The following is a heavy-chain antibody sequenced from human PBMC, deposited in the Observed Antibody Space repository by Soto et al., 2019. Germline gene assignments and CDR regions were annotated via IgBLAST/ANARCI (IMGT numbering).Heavy chain of an antibody. J-gene: IGHJ4*02. V-gene: IGHV4-34*01. CDR2: INHSGST. Sequence: QVQLQQWGAGLLKPSETLCLICAVYGGSFSGYYWRWIRQPPGKGLEWIGEINHSGSTNYNPSLKSRVTISVDTSKNQFSLKLSSVTAADTAVYYCARGKYSNRNYNFDYWGQGTLVTVSS. CDR1: GGSFSGYY. CDR3: ARGKYSNRNYNFDY. D-gene: IGHD1-7*01.